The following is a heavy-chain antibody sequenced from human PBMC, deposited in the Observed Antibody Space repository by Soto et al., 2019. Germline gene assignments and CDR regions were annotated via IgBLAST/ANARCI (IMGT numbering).Heavy chain of an antibody. CDR2: IIPIFGTA. D-gene: IGHD3-3*01. CDR1: GGTFSSYA. Sequence: QVQLVQSGAEVKKPGSSVKVSCKASGGTFSSYAISCVRQAPGQGLEWMGWIIPIFGTANYAKKFQARVTITADESTSTAYMELSSLRSEDTAVYYCARVRDFGVVIIRSDGMDVWGQGTTVTVSS. CDR3: ARVRDFGVVIIRSDGMDV. J-gene: IGHJ6*02. V-gene: IGHV1-69*12.